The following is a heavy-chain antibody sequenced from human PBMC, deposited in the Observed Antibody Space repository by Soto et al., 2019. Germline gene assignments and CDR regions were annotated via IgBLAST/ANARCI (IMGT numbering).Heavy chain of an antibody. Sequence: ASVKVSCKVSGYTLTELSMHWVRQAPGKGLEWMGGFDPEDGETIYAQNFQGRVTMTEDTSKDPAYMELSSLRSEDTAVYYCATVPHSPTQVVVAATPKSQAFDIWGQGTMVTVSS. D-gene: IGHD2-15*01. CDR1: GYTLTELS. CDR3: ATVPHSPTQVVVAATPKSQAFDI. J-gene: IGHJ3*02. CDR2: FDPEDGET. V-gene: IGHV1-24*01.